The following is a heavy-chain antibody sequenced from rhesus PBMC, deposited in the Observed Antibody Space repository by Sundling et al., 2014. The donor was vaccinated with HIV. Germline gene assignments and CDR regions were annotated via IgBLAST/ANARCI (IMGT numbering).Heavy chain of an antibody. CDR2: ITWSGDGT. Sequence: EVQLVESGGGVVHPGRSLRLSCAASGFSFGDHAMHWIRQAPGKGLEWISAITWSGDGTGYAGSVKGRFTISRDNAKNSLYLQMNRVTAEDTGFYYCARDSSNWNGGLDSWGQGVVVIVSS. D-gene: IGHD1-7*02. CDR1: GFSFGDHA. J-gene: IGHJ6*01. CDR3: ARDSSNWNGGLDS. V-gene: IGHV3-78*01.